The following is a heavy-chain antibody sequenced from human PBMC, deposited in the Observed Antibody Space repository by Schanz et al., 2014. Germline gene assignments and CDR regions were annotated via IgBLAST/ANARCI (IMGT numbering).Heavy chain of an antibody. V-gene: IGHV3-15*01. J-gene: IGHJ5*02. CDR1: GFSVGNKY. CDR2: IKSKTDGGTR. CDR3: ATASSPVREAGAGSSFHL. Sequence: EVQLAESGGGLVQPGGSLRLSCAASGFSVGNKYMNWVRQAPGKGLEWLGRIKSKTDGGTRDYAAPVKGRFSISRDDSQSTLYLQMNSLKIEDTAVYYCATASSPVREAGAGSSFHLWGQGTLVTVSP. D-gene: IGHD6-13*01.